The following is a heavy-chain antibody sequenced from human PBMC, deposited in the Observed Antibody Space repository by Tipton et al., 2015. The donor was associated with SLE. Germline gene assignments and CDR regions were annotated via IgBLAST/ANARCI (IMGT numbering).Heavy chain of an antibody. Sequence: TLSLTRTVSGGSISSYYWSWIRQPPGKGLEWIGYIYYSGSTNYNPSLKSRVTISVDTSKNQFSLKLSSVTAADTAVYYCAATFTAARGMDVWGQGTTVTVSS. J-gene: IGHJ6*02. D-gene: IGHD3-16*01. CDR3: AATFTAARGMDV. CDR2: IYYSGST. V-gene: IGHV4-59*01. CDR1: GGSISSYY.